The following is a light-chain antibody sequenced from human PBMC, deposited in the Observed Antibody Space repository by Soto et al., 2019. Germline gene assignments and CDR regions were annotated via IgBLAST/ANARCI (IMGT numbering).Light chain of an antibody. Sequence: EIVLTQSPATLSLSPGERATLSCRASQSVSSYLAWYQQEPGQAPSLLTYDASNRDTGIPARFSGSGSGTDFTLTISGLEPEDVAVYYCQQRSNWITFGQGTRLEIK. V-gene: IGKV3-11*01. CDR3: QQRSNWIT. CDR2: DAS. J-gene: IGKJ5*01. CDR1: QSVSSY.